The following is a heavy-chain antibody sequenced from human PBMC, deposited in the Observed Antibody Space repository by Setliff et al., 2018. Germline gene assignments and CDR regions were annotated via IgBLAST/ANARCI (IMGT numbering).Heavy chain of an antibody. V-gene: IGHV4-59*11. CDR1: GASIKNHF. CDR3: AKGARQPSKRSWFDP. D-gene: IGHD3-10*01. Sequence: PSETLSLTCTVSGASIKNHFWSWIRQPPGKGLEWIGYLSHSGSSNYNPSLKSRVTMLVDTSKNQFSLNLDSVTAADTAVYFCAKGARQPSKRSWFDPWGQGTLVTVSS. CDR2: LSHSGSS. J-gene: IGHJ5*02.